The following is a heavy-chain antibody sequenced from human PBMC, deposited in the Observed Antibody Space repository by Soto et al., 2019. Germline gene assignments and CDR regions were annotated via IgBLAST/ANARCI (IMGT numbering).Heavy chain of an antibody. J-gene: IGHJ6*02. CDR3: AKCLIPGAYYYYGMDV. V-gene: IGHV3-23*01. CDR2: ISGSGGST. Sequence: PGGSLRLSCAASGVTFSSYAMSWVRQAPGKGLEWVSAISGSGGSTYYADSAKGRFTISRDNSKNTLYLQMNSLRAEDTAVYYCAKCLIPGAYYYYGMDVWGQGTTVTVSS. D-gene: IGHD2-2*02. CDR1: GVTFSSYA.